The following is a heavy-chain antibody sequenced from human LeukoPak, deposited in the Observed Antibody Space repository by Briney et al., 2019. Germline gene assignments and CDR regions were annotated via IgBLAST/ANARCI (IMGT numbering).Heavy chain of an antibody. V-gene: IGHV3-9*01. CDR3: AKDARLARGIYYFDY. D-gene: IGHD6-19*01. CDR1: GFTFDDYA. CDR2: ISWNSGSI. J-gene: IGHJ4*02. Sequence: GGSLRLSCAASGFTFDDYAMHWVRQAPGKGLEWVSGISWNSGSIGYADSVKGRFTISRDNAKNSLYLQMNSLRAEDTALYYCAKDARLARGIYYFDYWGQGTLVTVSS.